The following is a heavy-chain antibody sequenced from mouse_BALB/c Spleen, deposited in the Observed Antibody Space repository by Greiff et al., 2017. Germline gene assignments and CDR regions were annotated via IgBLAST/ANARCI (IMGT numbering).Heavy chain of an antibody. CDR1: GYTFTSYW. D-gene: IGHD2-14*01. V-gene: IGHV1S41*01. CDR2: IAPGSGST. CDR3: ARAYYRYNAMDY. Sequence: DLVKPGASLKLSCKASGYTFTSYWITWLKQRPGQGLEWIGRIAPGSGSTYYNEMFKGKATLTVDKSSSTAYIQLSSLSSEDAAVVCCARAYYRYNAMDYWGQGTSVTVSS. J-gene: IGHJ4*01.